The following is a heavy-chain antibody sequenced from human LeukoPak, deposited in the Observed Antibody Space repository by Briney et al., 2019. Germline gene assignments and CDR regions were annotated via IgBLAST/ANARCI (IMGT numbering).Heavy chain of an antibody. V-gene: IGHV3-74*01. Sequence: GGSLRLSCAASGFTFSTFAMIWVRQPPGKGLEWVSRINSDGSSTSYADSVKGRFTISRDNAKNTLYLQMNSLRAEDTAVYYCARRYDFWSGYPPPLDYWGQGTLVTVSS. CDR2: INSDGSST. D-gene: IGHD3-3*01. CDR1: GFTFSTFA. J-gene: IGHJ4*02. CDR3: ARRYDFWSGYPPPLDY.